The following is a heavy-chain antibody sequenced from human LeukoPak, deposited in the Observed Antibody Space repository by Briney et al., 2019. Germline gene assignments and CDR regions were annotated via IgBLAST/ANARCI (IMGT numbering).Heavy chain of an antibody. J-gene: IGHJ3*02. D-gene: IGHD6-19*01. Sequence: GGSLRLSCAASGFTFTSYSMNWVRQAPGKGLEWVSYISSSSSIIYYADSVKGRFTISRDNVKNSLYLQMNSLRAEDTAVYYCARDLGYSSGWYAAFDIWGQGTMVTVSS. CDR2: ISSSSSII. V-gene: IGHV3-48*01. CDR3: ARDLGYSSGWYAAFDI. CDR1: GFTFTSYS.